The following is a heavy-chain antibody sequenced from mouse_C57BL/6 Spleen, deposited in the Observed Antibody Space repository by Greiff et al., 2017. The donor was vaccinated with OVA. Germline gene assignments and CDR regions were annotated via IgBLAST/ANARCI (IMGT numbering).Heavy chain of an antibody. CDR1: GFNIKDDY. CDR3: TTDYGSPDY. V-gene: IGHV14-4*01. Sequence: EVKLMESGAELVRPGASVKLSCTASGFNIKDDYMHWVKQRPEQGLEWIGWIDPENGDTEYASKFQGKATITADTSSNTAYLQLSSLTSEDTAVYYCTTDYGSPDYWGQGTTLTVSS. D-gene: IGHD1-1*01. CDR2: IDPENGDT. J-gene: IGHJ2*01.